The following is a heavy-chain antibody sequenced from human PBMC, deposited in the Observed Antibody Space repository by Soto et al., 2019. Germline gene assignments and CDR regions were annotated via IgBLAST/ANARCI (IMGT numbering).Heavy chain of an antibody. Sequence: GASVKVSCKASGYTFTNYAMDWVRQAPGQRLEWMGWINAGNGNTKYSQNLQGRVTITRDTSASTAYMELSSLRFEDTAVYYCARGKGYNWNHGWFDPWGQGTLVTVSS. J-gene: IGHJ5*02. CDR3: ARGKGYNWNHGWFDP. D-gene: IGHD1-20*01. V-gene: IGHV1-3*01. CDR2: INAGNGNT. CDR1: GYTFTNYA.